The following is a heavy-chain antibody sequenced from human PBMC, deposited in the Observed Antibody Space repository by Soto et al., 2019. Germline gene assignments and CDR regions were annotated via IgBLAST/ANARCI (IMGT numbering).Heavy chain of an antibody. J-gene: IGHJ5*01. CDR1: GDSLSSYY. Sequence: PSGTLSLTCVVSGDSLSSYYWSWIRQPPGKGLEWIGYIYYSGSTNYNPSLKSRVTISVDTSKNQFSLKLTSVTAADTAVYFCGRLGAYCQAMHSWGHCTPVSVSS. V-gene: IGHV4-59*08. D-gene: IGHD3-16*01. CDR3: GRLGAYCQAMHS. CDR2: IYYSGST.